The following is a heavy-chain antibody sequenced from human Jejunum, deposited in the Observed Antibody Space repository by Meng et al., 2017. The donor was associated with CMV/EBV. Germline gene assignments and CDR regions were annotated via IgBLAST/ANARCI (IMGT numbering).Heavy chain of an antibody. V-gene: IGHV3-48*03. CDR3: ARTVGATPFDY. CDR2: ISSTGNAI. CDR1: GFTFSSFE. Sequence: CAASGFTFSSFEMNWVRQAPGKGLEWVSYISSTGNAIFYADSVKGRFTISRDNAKNSLYLQMNSLRAEDTAVYYCARTVGATPFDYWGQGNLVTVSS. J-gene: IGHJ4*02. D-gene: IGHD1-26*01.